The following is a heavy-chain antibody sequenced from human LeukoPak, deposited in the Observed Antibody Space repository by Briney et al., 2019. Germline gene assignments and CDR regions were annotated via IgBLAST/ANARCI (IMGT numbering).Heavy chain of an antibody. D-gene: IGHD2-15*01. CDR1: GFASNNYA. J-gene: IGHJ5*02. V-gene: IGHV4-34*01. CDR2: INHSGST. CDR3: ARGRRVIVVVVAASPSMGFDP. Sequence: GSLRLSCAASGFASNNYAMNWVRQPPGKGLEWIGEINHSGSTNYNPSLKSRVTISVDTSKNQFSLKLSSVTAADTAVYYCARGRRVIVVVVAASPSMGFDPWGQGTLVTVSS.